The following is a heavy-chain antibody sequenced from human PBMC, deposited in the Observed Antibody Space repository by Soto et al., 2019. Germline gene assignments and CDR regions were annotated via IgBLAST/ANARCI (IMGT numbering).Heavy chain of an antibody. V-gene: IGHV1-69*13. CDR2: IIPIFGTA. Sequence: SVKVSCKASGGTFSSYAISWVRQAPGQGLEWMGGIIPIFGTANYAQKFQGRVTITADESTSTAYMELSSLRSEDTAVYYCARDIVVVVAARSPYYYYGMDVWGQGTTVTVSS. J-gene: IGHJ6*02. D-gene: IGHD2-15*01. CDR3: ARDIVVVVAARSPYYYYGMDV. CDR1: GGTFSSYA.